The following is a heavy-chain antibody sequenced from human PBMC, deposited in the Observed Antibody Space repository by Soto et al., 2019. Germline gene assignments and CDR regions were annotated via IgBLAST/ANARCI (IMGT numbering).Heavy chain of an antibody. CDR1: GGTFSSYT. Sequence: QVQLVHSGAEVKKPGSSVKVSCKASGGTFSSYTISWVRQAPGQGLEWMGRIIPILGIANYAQKFQGRVTITADKSTSTAYMELSSLRSEDTAVYYCARGPYYYDSSGLYAFDIWGQGTMVTVSS. CDR2: IIPILGIA. CDR3: ARGPYYYDSSGLYAFDI. J-gene: IGHJ3*02. V-gene: IGHV1-69*02. D-gene: IGHD3-22*01.